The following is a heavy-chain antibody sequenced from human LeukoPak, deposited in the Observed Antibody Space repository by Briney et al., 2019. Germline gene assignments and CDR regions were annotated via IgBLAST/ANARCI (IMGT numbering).Heavy chain of an antibody. D-gene: IGHD6-19*01. J-gene: IGHJ4*02. CDR2: IKPDGSEK. CDR1: EMTFSSYW. CDR3: ARTETYSSGWYDPFFDF. V-gene: IGHV3-7*01. Sequence: PGGSLRLSCTASEMTFSSYWMSWVRQAPGKGLEWVANIKPDGSEKYYLDSVKGRFTFSRDNAKNSLYLQMNSLRAEDTAVYYCARTETYSSGWYDPFFDFWGQGTLVTVSS.